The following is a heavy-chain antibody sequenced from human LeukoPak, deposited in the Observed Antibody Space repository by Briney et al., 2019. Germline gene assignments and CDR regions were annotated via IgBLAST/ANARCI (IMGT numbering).Heavy chain of an antibody. J-gene: IGHJ4*02. CDR2: INTDGTVT. CDR1: GFTFSKFW. V-gene: IGHV3-74*01. D-gene: IGHD6-19*01. CDR3: ATEQWLAPPPDS. Sequence: GGSLRLSCAASGFTFSKFWMLWVRRAPGKGRKSVSRINTDGTVTTYADSVKGRFTVSRDNADNTMFLQMNSVRDEDTAVYYCATEQWLAPPPDSWGQGTPVTVSS.